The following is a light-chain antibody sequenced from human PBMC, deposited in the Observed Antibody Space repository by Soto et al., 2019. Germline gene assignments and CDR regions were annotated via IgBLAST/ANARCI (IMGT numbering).Light chain of an antibody. V-gene: IGLV2-14*01. Sequence: QSVLTQPASVSGSPGQSITVSCTGTSDDIGRYNHVSWYQQHPGKAPKLMISEVTNRPSGVSNRFSGSKSGNTASLTISRLQAEDEADYYCASYRTINTYVFGTGTKVPVL. CDR1: SDDIGRYNH. CDR3: ASYRTINTYV. CDR2: EVT. J-gene: IGLJ1*01.